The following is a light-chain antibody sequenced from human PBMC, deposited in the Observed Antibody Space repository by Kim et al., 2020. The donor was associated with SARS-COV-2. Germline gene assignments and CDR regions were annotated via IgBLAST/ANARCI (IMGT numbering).Light chain of an antibody. Sequence: ASVGNRVTITCRAIPDITTRLAWFPQSPGKAPKLLVYAASTLQNEIPSRFIGRGSGTEFSLTISSLQPEDFATYYCQQSKTFPYTFGQWTKVDI. CDR3: QQSKTFPYT. J-gene: IGKJ2*01. CDR1: PDITTR. V-gene: IGKV1-12*01. CDR2: AAS.